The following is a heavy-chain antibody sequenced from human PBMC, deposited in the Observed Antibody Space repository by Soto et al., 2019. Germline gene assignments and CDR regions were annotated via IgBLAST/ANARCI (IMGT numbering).Heavy chain of an antibody. Sequence: GASVKVSCKASGYTFTSYAMHWVRQAPGQRLEWMGWINAGNGNTKYSQKFQGRVTITRDTSASTAYMELSSLRSEDTAVYYCARGQAAATEARLYYYYGMDVWGQGTTVTVSS. CDR3: ARGQAAATEARLYYYYGMDV. V-gene: IGHV1-3*01. D-gene: IGHD6-13*01. CDR1: GYTFTSYA. J-gene: IGHJ6*02. CDR2: INAGNGNT.